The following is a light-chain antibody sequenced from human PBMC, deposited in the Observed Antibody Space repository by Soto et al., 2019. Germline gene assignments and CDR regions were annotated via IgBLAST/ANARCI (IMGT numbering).Light chain of an antibody. CDR1: QSVSSN. V-gene: IGKV3-15*01. J-gene: IGKJ4*01. Sequence: EIVMTQSPATLSVSPGERATLSCRASQSVSSNLAWYQQKPGQAPRLLIYGASTSSTGIPARFSGSGSGTDFTLTITGLQSEDCALYYCQQYNNWPPLTFGGGTKVEIK. CDR3: QQYNNWPPLT. CDR2: GAS.